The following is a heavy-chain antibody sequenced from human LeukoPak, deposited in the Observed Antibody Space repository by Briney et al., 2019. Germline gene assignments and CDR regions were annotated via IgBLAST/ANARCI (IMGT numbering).Heavy chain of an antibody. CDR1: GYTFTSYD. J-gene: IGHJ4*02. D-gene: IGHD5-18*01. V-gene: IGHV1-8*01. CDR2: MTPNSGNT. CDR3: ARGASQRGYSYGYWYY. Sequence: ASVKVSCKASGYTFTSYDINWVRQATGQGLEWMGWMTPNSGNTGYAQKFQGRVTMTRNTSISTAYMELSSLRSEDTAVYYCARGASQRGYSYGYWYYWGQGTLVTVPS.